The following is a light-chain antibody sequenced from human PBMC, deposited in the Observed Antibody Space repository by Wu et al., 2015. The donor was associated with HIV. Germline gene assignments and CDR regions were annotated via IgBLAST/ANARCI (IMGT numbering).Light chain of an antibody. Sequence: DIQMTQSPSSLSASVGDRVTISCQASQDISNHLNWYQQKPGKAPKLLIYDASNLEAGVPSGLSGSGSGTNFTFTIRSLQPEDIATYHCQQYENLPITFGGGTKVEIK. J-gene: IGKJ4*01. CDR3: QQYENLPIT. CDR2: DAS. CDR1: QDISNH. V-gene: IGKV1-33*01.